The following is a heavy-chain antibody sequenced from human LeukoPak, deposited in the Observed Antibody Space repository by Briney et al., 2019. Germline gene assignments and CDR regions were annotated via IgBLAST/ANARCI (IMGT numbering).Heavy chain of an antibody. Sequence: QPGGSLRLSCAASGFTSGIYAMSWVRHAPGKGLECVSTINDSGGSTYYADSVKGRFTISRDNSYNTLYLQMNSLRAEDTAVYYCAKSAMSDSSGYYFDSWGQGTLVTVSS. D-gene: IGHD3-22*01. CDR2: INDSGGST. J-gene: IGHJ4*02. CDR1: GFTSGIYA. V-gene: IGHV3-23*01. CDR3: AKSAMSDSSGYYFDS.